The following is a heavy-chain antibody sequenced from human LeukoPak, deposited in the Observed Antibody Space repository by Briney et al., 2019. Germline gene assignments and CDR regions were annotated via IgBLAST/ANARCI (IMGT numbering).Heavy chain of an antibody. D-gene: IGHD1-7*01. CDR2: CEPEDGET. CDR1: GYTLTELS. Sequence: ASVNVSCKVSGYTLTELSMHWVRQAPGKGLEWMGGCEPEDGETIYAQKFQCRVTMTEDTSTDTAYMELSSLRSEDTAVYYCATSLELRSFDYWGQGTLVTVSS. V-gene: IGHV1-24*01. CDR3: ATSLELRSFDY. J-gene: IGHJ4*02.